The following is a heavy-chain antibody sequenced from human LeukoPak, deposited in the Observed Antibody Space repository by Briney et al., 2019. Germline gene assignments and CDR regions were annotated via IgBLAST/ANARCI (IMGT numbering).Heavy chain of an antibody. Sequence: LSGGSLRLSCAASGFTFSSYWMSWVRQAPGKGLEWVANIKQDGSEKYYVDSVKGRFTISRDNAKNSLYLQMNSLRAEDKAVYYFARDLSTARVTGGGFDYWGQGTLVTVSS. CDR1: GFTFSSYW. D-gene: IGHD5-18*01. CDR2: IKQDGSEK. CDR3: ARDLSTARVTGGGFDY. J-gene: IGHJ4*02. V-gene: IGHV3-7*01.